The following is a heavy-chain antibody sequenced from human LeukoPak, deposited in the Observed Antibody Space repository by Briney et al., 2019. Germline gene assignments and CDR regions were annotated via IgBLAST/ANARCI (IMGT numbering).Heavy chain of an antibody. Sequence: HTGGSLRLSCTASGFTFGDYAMSWVRQAPGKGLEWVGFIRSKAYGGTTEYAASVKGRFTISRDDSKSIAYLQMNSLKTEDTAVYYCTSPIEQQLVRGGFDYWGQGTLVTVSS. CDR1: GFTFGDYA. CDR3: TSPIEQQLVRGGFDY. V-gene: IGHV3-49*04. J-gene: IGHJ4*02. D-gene: IGHD6-13*01. CDR2: IRSKAYGGTT.